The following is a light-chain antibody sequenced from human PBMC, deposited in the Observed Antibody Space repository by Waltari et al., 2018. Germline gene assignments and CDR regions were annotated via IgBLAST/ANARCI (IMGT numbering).Light chain of an antibody. J-gene: IGKJ2*01. CDR3: HLRSNWRYT. CDR1: QIISSN. Sequence: EIVMTQSPATLSVSPGERATLSCRASQIISSNLAWYQQKPGQAPRLLIHGASTRTTGIPARFSGSGSGTEFNLTISSLEPDDFAVYFCHLRSNWRYTFGQGTKLEIK. V-gene: IGKV3-15*01. CDR2: GAS.